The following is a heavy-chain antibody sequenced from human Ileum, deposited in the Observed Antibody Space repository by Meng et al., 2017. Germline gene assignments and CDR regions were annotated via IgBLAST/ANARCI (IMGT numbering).Heavy chain of an antibody. CDR3: ARDHMGSLDY. J-gene: IGHJ4*02. CDR1: GGSVSRAGYQ. V-gene: IGHV4-61*08. CDR2: AST. D-gene: IGHD1-26*01. Sequence: QVQLQGVGPGLVRPSETLSLICTVSGGSVSRAGYQWGWIRQPPGKGLEWIGYASTNYNPSLKSRVTISLDTSRNQFSLSLSSVTAADTAVYYCARDHMGSLDYWGQGILVTVSS.